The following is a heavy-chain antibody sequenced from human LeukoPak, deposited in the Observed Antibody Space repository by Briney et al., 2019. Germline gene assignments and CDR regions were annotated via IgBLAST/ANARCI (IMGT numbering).Heavy chain of an antibody. J-gene: IGHJ4*02. Sequence: GGSLRLSCAASGFTFSSYGMHWVRQAPGKGLEWVAVISYDGSNKYYADSVKGRFTISRDNSKNTLYLQMDSLRAEDTAVYYCAKGFSKVDTAMVDYWGQGTLVTVSS. CDR3: AKGFSKVDTAMVDY. CDR2: ISYDGSNK. CDR1: GFTFSSYG. V-gene: IGHV3-30*18. D-gene: IGHD5-18*01.